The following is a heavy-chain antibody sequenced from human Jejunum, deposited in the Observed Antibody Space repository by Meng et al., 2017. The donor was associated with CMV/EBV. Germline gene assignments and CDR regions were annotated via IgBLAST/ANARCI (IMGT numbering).Heavy chain of an antibody. Sequence: VWVWGAGGGLAAPGGSLSLSCKASGFSFSDYYMTWIRHTPGKGPEWLAYISGSSTVTNYAGSVKGRFTISRDNVNNLLYLQMNSLRADDTAVYYCTRDPRACDYWGQGTLVTVSS. J-gene: IGHJ4*02. CDR3: TRDPRACDY. V-gene: IGHV3-11*05. CDR2: ISGSSTVT. CDR1: GFSFSDYY.